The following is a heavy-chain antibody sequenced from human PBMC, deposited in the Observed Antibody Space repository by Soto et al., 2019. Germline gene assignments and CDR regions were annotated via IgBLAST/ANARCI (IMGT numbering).Heavy chain of an antibody. CDR2: INAGNGNT. CDR1: GYTFTSYA. D-gene: IGHD3-22*01. V-gene: IGHV1-3*01. CDR3: ARGDSSGYYGAFYFDY. Sequence: ASVKVSCKASGYTFTSYAMHWVRQAPGQRLEWMGWINAGNGNTKYSQKFQGRVTITRDTSASTAYMELSSLRSEDTAVYYCARGDSSGYYGAFYFDYWGQGTLVTVSS. J-gene: IGHJ4*02.